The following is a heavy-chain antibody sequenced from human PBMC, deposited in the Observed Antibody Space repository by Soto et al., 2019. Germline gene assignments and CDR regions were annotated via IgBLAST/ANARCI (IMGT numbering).Heavy chain of an antibody. CDR2: ISYSGSS. Sequence: QVHLQESGPGLVKPSQTLSLTCTVSGGSISSSGYYWSWIRQHPGKGLEWIGYISYSGSSYYNPSLKRRVTISLDTSKNQFSLKLSSVTAADTAVYYCARGGIQLWPEDYWGQGTLVTVSS. CDR1: GGSISSSGYY. D-gene: IGHD5-18*01. J-gene: IGHJ4*02. V-gene: IGHV4-31*03. CDR3: ARGGIQLWPEDY.